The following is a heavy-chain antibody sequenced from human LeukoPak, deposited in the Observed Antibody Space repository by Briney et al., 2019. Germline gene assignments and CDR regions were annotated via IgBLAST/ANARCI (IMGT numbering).Heavy chain of an antibody. CDR3: ARAPPPTNYYDSSGYYRDYFDY. D-gene: IGHD3-22*01. CDR2: INSDGSST. CDR1: GFTFSSYW. Sequence: PGGSLRLSCAASGFTFSSYWMHWVRQAPGKGLVWVSRINSDGSSTSYADSAKGRFTISRDNAKNTLYLQMNSLRAEDTAVYYCARAPPPTNYYDSSGYYRDYFDYWGQGTLVTVSS. V-gene: IGHV3-74*01. J-gene: IGHJ4*02.